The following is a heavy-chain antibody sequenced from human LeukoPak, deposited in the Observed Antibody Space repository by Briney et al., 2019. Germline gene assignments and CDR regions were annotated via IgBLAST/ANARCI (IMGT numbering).Heavy chain of an antibody. V-gene: IGHV5-10-1*01. D-gene: IGHD2-2*01. CDR3: ARQYYCSSTSCRIIPFDY. CDR1: GYSFTSYW. Sequence: PGESLQISCKGSGYSFTSYWISWVRQMPGKGLEWMGRIDPSDSYTNYSPSFQGHVTISADKSISTAYLQWSSLKASDTAMYYCARQYYCSSTSCRIIPFDYWGQGTLVTVSS. CDR2: IDPSDSYT. J-gene: IGHJ4*02.